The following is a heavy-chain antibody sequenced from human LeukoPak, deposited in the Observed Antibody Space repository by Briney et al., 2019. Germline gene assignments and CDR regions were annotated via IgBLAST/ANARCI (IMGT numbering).Heavy chain of an antibody. V-gene: IGHV3-23*01. CDR1: GFTFSSYA. CDR2: ISGSGGST. D-gene: IGHD2-2*01. Sequence: HPGGSLRLSCAASGFTFSSYAMSWVRQAPGKGLEWVSAISGSGGSTYYADSVKGRFTISRGNSKNTLYLQMNSLRAEDTAVYYCAKGKTRGYCSSTSCPFDPWGQGTLVTVSS. CDR3: AKGKTRGYCSSTSCPFDP. J-gene: IGHJ5*02.